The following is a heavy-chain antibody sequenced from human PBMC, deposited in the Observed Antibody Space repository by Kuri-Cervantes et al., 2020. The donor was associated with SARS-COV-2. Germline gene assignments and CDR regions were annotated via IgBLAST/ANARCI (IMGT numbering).Heavy chain of an antibody. D-gene: IGHD6-19*01. CDR2: IKYDESEK. CDR3: AREGYSSGQDFDS. CDR1: GFTFADYW. V-gene: IGHV3-7*03. J-gene: IGHJ4*02. Sequence: GESLKISCSVSGFTFADYWMAWVRQAPGGGLETVANIKYDESEKHHLDSVKGRFIISRDNAENSLFLQMNSLRGDDTAIYYCAREGYSSGQDFDSWGQGALVTVSS.